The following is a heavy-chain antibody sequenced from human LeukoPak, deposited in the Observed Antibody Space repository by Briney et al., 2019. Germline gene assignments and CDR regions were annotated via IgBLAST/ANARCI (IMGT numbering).Heavy chain of an antibody. CDR2: MNPNSGNT. Sequence: ASVKVSCKASGYTFTSYDINWVRQATGQGLEWMGWMNPNSGNTGYAQKFQGRVTMTRNTSIGTAYMELSSLRSEDTAVYYCARWLGSYYAYYYYGMDVWGQGTTVTVSS. J-gene: IGHJ6*02. CDR1: GYTFTSYD. CDR3: ARWLGSYYAYYYYGMDV. D-gene: IGHD1-26*01. V-gene: IGHV1-8*01.